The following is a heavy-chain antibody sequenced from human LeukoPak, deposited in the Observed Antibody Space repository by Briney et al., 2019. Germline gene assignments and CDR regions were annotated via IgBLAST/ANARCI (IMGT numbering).Heavy chain of an antibody. CDR3: AKDLWIAAAGSVFDY. J-gene: IGHJ4*02. D-gene: IGHD6-13*01. CDR1: GFTFSSYG. CDR2: ISGSGGST. Sequence: GGSLRLSCAASGFTFSSYGMSWVRQAPGKGLEWVSGISGSGGSTYYADSVKGRFTISRDNSKNTLYLQMNSLRAEDTAVYYCAKDLWIAAAGSVFDYWGQGTLVTVSS. V-gene: IGHV3-23*01.